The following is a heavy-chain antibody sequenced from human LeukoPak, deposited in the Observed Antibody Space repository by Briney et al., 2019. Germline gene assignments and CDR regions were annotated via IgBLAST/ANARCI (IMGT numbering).Heavy chain of an antibody. V-gene: IGHV4-61*05. CDR3: ARGGYNRDY. Sequence: SETLSLTCTVSGGSISSSSDYWGWIRQPPGKGLEWIGYIYYSGSTNYNPSLKSRVTISVDTSKNQFSLKLSSVTAADTAVYYCARGGYNRDYWGQGTLVTVSS. D-gene: IGHD5-24*01. J-gene: IGHJ4*02. CDR2: IYYSGST. CDR1: GGSISSSSDY.